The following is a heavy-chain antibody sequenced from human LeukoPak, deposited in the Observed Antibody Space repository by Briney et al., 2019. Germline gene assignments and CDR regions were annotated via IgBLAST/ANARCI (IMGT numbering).Heavy chain of an antibody. CDR1: GGSISSSSYY. Sequence: SETLSLTCTVSGGSISSSSYYWGWIRQPPGKGLEWIGSIYYSGSTYYNPSLKSRVTISVDTSKNQFSLKLSSVTAADTAVYYCARSGIFRGWGQGTLVTVSS. J-gene: IGHJ4*02. V-gene: IGHV4-39*01. CDR3: ARSGIFRG. CDR2: IYYSGST. D-gene: IGHD2-15*01.